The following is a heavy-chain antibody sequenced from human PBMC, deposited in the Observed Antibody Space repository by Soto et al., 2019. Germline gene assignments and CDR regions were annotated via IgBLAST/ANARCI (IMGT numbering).Heavy chain of an antibody. Sequence: SXTLALTCAVYGVSFSGYYCSWMLQAPGKGLEWIGEINHSGSTNYNPSLKSRVTISVDTSKNQFSLKLTSLTAADTAVYYCARGQQGSSDASDIGGQGTMVTVS. V-gene: IGHV4-34*01. J-gene: IGHJ3*02. CDR2: INHSGST. D-gene: IGHD1-26*01. CDR3: ARGQQGSSDASDI. CDR1: GVSFSGYY.